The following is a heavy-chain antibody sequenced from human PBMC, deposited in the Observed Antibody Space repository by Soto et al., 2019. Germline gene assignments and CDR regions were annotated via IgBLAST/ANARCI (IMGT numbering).Heavy chain of an antibody. Sequence: QVQLQESGPGLVKPSETLSLTCTVSGGSISSYYWSWIRQPPGKGLEWIGYIYYSGNSNYNPSLKSRVTISLDTSKNQFSLKLSSVTAADTAVYYCARVLRERSGFTGSLDYYYYYYMDVWGKGTTVTVSS. D-gene: IGHD3-9*01. CDR1: GGSISSYY. CDR3: ARVLRERSGFTGSLDYYYYYYMDV. J-gene: IGHJ6*03. V-gene: IGHV4-59*08. CDR2: IYYSGNS.